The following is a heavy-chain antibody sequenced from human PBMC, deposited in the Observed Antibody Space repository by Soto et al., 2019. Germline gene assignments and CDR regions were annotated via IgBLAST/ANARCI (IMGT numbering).Heavy chain of an antibody. CDR1: AFKFSDYY. D-gene: IGHD2-15*01. J-gene: IGHJ4*02. CDR3: ARAPDCGEGSCYRHFDL. CDR2: ISGSGDVI. Sequence: PWWSLRLSCAASAFKFSDYYMSWFRQAPGKGLEWVSYISGSGDVIYYADSVKGRFTISRDNDKKSVHLQMDTLRAEDTALYYCARAPDCGEGSCYRHFDLWGQGTRVTVSS. V-gene: IGHV3-11*01.